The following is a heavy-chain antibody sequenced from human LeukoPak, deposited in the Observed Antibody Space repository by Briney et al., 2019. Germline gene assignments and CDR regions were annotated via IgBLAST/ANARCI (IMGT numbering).Heavy chain of an antibody. D-gene: IGHD2-15*01. CDR2: ISTNNGNT. V-gene: IGHV1-18*01. J-gene: IGHJ3*02. CDR1: GYTFTSYG. CDR3: ARGGRSASDAFDI. Sequence: ASVKVPCKASGYTFTSYGINWVRQAPGQGLEWMGWISTNNGNTNYAQKLQGRVTMTTDTSTSTAYMELRSLRSDDTAVYYCARGGRSASDAFDIWGQGTMVTVSS.